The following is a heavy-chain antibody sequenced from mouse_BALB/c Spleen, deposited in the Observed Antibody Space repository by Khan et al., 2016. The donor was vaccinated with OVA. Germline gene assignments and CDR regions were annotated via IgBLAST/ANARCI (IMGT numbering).Heavy chain of an antibody. CDR3: ARSVTITTVVATDFDY. J-gene: IGHJ2*01. Sequence: VQLKESGPGLVKPSQSLSLTCTVTGYSITSDYAWNWIRQFPGNKLEWMGYISYSGRTSYNPSLKSRISITRDTSKNQFFLPLNSVTTEDTATYYCARSVTITTVVATDFDYWGQGTTLTVSA. CDR2: ISYSGRT. D-gene: IGHD1-1*01. CDR1: GYSITSDYA. V-gene: IGHV3-2*02.